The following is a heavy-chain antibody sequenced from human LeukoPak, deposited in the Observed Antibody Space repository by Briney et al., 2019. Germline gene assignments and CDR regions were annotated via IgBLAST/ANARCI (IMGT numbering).Heavy chain of an antibody. Sequence: GGSLRLSCAASGFTFSSYSMNWVRQAPGKGLEWVSYISSSSTIYYADSVKGRFTISRDNAKNSLYLQMNSLRDEDTAVYYCARAKYFYYWGQGTLVTGSS. V-gene: IGHV3-48*02. CDR1: GFTFSSYS. J-gene: IGHJ4*02. CDR2: ISSSSTI. CDR3: ARAKYFYY.